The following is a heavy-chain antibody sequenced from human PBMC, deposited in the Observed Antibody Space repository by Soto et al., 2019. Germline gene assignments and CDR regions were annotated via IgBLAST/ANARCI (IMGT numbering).Heavy chain of an antibody. CDR1: GFTFSSYG. J-gene: IGHJ4*02. CDR3: ARDPFETGTEFDY. D-gene: IGHD1-7*01. V-gene: IGHV3-33*01. Sequence: QVQLVESGGGVVQPGRSLRLSCAAPGFTFSSYGMHWVRQAPGKGLEWVEVIWYDGSNKHYADSVKGRFTISRDNSKNTLYLQMNSLRAKNTAVDYCARDPFETGTEFDYWGQGTLVIVFS. CDR2: IWYDGSNK.